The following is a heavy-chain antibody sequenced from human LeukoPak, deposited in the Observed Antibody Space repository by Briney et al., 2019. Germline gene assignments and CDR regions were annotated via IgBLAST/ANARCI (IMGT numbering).Heavy chain of an antibody. J-gene: IGHJ6*03. CDR3: ARRGSPTVGYYYYMDV. V-gene: IGHV3-7*01. CDR2: IKQDGSEK. Sequence: GGSLRLSCAASGFTFSSYWMSWVRQAPGKGLEWVANIKQDGSEKYYVDSVKGRFTISRDNAKNSLYLQMNSRRAEDTAVYYCARRGSPTVGYYYYMDVWGKGTTVTVSS. CDR1: GFTFSSYW.